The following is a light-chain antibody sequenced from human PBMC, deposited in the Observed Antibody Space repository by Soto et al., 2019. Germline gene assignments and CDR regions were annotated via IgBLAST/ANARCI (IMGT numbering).Light chain of an antibody. V-gene: IGKV1-27*01. CDR2: AAS. CDR1: QDIADY. Sequence: QRTHSPSSRCASVRDRVTITCRASQDIADYLAWYQQKPGQVPNLLIYAASTLQSGVPSRFTGSGSGTDFTLTITGLQPEDFATYYCQNYNSAPWTFGRGTKV. CDR3: QNYNSAPWT. J-gene: IGKJ1*01.